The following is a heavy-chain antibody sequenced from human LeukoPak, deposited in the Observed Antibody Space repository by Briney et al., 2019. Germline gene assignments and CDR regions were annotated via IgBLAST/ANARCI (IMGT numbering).Heavy chain of an antibody. CDR2: TSVSGNT. CDR1: GFTLSSYA. Sequence: PGGSLRLSCAASGFTLSSYAMSWVRQAPGKGLEWVSATSVSGNTYHADSVKGRFTISRDSSKNTLYLQMNRLRAEDAAVYYCAKGIYVLRFLEWLPRFDYWGQGTLVTVSS. CDR3: AKGIYVLRFLEWLPRFDY. D-gene: IGHD3-3*01. V-gene: IGHV3-23*01. J-gene: IGHJ4*02.